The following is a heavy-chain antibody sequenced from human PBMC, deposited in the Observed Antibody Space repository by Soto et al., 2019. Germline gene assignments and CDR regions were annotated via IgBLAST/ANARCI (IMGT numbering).Heavy chain of an antibody. V-gene: IGHV4-38-2*02. Sequence: SETLSLTCAVSGYSISSGYYWGWIRQPPGKGLEWIGSIYHSGSTYYNPSLKSRVTISVDTSKNQFSLKLSSVTAADTAVYYCAREWSDWNDPSQRDYGMDVWGQGTTVTVSS. CDR3: AREWSDWNDPSQRDYGMDV. CDR2: IYHSGST. D-gene: IGHD1-1*01. J-gene: IGHJ6*02. CDR1: GYSISSGYY.